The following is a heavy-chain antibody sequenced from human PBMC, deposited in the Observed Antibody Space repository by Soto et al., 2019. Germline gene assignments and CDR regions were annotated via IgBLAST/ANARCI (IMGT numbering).Heavy chain of an antibody. CDR2: IYYSGST. CDR3: ARHSAYGDCSGGSCYPRGYYYYYMDV. Sequence: SETLSLTCTVSGGSISSSSYYWGWIRQPPGKGLEWIGSIYYSGSTYYNPSLKSRVTISVDTSKNQFSLKLSSVTAADTAVYYCARHSAYGDCSGGSCYPRGYYYYYMDVWGKGTTVTVSS. CDR1: GGSISSSSYY. J-gene: IGHJ6*03. V-gene: IGHV4-39*01. D-gene: IGHD2-15*01.